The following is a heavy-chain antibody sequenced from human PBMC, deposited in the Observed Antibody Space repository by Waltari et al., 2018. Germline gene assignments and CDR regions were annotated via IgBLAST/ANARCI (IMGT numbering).Heavy chain of an antibody. D-gene: IGHD3-10*01. V-gene: IGHV3-23*01. Sequence: EVQLLESGGGLVQPGGSLRLSCAASGFTFSSYAMSWVRQAPGKGLEWVSAISGSGGSTYYADSVKGRFTISRDNSKNTLYLQMNSLRAEDTAVYYCAKITGRVLLWFREPGAFDIWGQGTMVTVSS. J-gene: IGHJ3*02. CDR1: GFTFSSYA. CDR3: AKITGRVLLWFREPGAFDI. CDR2: ISGSGGST.